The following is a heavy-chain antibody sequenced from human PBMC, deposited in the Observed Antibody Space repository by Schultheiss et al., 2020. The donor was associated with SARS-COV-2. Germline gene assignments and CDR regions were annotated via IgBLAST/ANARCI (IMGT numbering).Heavy chain of an antibody. CDR3: ARDRGGSYTTGGFDY. V-gene: IGHV1-2*04. J-gene: IGHJ4*02. CDR2: INPNSGGT. Sequence: ASVKVSCKASGYTFTSYGISWVRQAPGQGLEWMGWINPNSGGTNYAQKFQGWVTMTRDTSISTAYMELSRLRSDDTAVYYCARDRGGSYTTGGFDYWGQGTLVTVSS. CDR1: GYTFTSYG. D-gene: IGHD1-26*01.